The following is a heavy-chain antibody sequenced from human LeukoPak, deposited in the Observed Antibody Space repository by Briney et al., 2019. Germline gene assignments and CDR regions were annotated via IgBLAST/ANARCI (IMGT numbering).Heavy chain of an antibody. Sequence: SETLSLTCTVSGGSLSPHYWSWIRQAPGKGLEWIGYILYTGRTTNYNPSLKSRATILVDTSNNQFSLKLNSVTAADTAVYYCARVGDWNDLVYWGQGTLVTVSS. CDR1: GGSLSPHY. CDR2: ILYTGRTT. J-gene: IGHJ4*02. CDR3: ARVGDWNDLVY. V-gene: IGHV4-59*11. D-gene: IGHD1-1*01.